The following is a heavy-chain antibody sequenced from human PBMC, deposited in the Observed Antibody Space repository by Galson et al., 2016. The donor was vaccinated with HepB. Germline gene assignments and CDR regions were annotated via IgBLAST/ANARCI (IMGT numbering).Heavy chain of an antibody. CDR3: VKDVGDYVEDLYYYYGMDV. D-gene: IGHD3-16*01. V-gene: IGHV3-74*01. J-gene: IGHJ6*02. CDR2: TNADGSRT. Sequence: SLRLSCAASGFAFSSFWMHWVRQVPGKGLVWLSRTNADGSRTSYADSVKGRFTISRDNAKNTLYLQMNSLRAVDTAVYYCVKDVGDYVEDLYYYYGMDVWGQGTTVTVS. CDR1: GFAFSSFW.